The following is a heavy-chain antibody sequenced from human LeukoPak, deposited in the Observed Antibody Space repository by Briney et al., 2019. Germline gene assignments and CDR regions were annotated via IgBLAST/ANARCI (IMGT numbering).Heavy chain of an antibody. CDR1: GFTFSSYA. V-gene: IGHV3-30-3*01. CDR2: ISYDGSNK. J-gene: IGHJ4*02. CDR3: ARGGAPFDY. Sequence: GGSLRLSCAASGFTFSSYAMHWVRQAPGKGLEWVAVISYDGSNKYYADSVKGRFTISRDNSKNTLYLQMNSLRAEDTAVYYCARGGAPFDYWGQGTLVTVSS.